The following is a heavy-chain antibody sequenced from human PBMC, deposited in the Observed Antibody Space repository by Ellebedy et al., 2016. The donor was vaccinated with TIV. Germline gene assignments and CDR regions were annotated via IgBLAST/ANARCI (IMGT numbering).Heavy chain of an antibody. V-gene: IGHV3-7*01. CDR3: ARVSQVWFGELLTRNYYDGMDV. J-gene: IGHJ6*02. D-gene: IGHD3-10*01. CDR2: IKQDASET. Sequence: PGGSLRPSCTTFGFIFTNYSITWVRPAPGNGLARVATIKQDASETYYVDSVKGRFTISRDNAKKSVYLQMNSLSAEDMAVYYYARVSQVWFGELLTRNYYDGMDVWGQGTTVTVSS. CDR1: GFIFTNYS.